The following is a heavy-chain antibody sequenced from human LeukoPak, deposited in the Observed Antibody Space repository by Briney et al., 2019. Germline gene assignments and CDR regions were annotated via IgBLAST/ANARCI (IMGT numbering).Heavy chain of an antibody. D-gene: IGHD6-19*01. CDR2: NNPNSGGT. V-gene: IGHV1-2*02. Sequence: GASVKVSCNASGYTFTGYYMHWVRQAPGQGLEWMGWNNPNSGGTNYAQKFQGRVTMTRDTSISTAYMELSRLRSDDTAVYYCARDLDSGGWYRGYYMDVWGKGTTVTVSS. CDR1: GYTFTGYY. CDR3: ARDLDSGGWYRGYYMDV. J-gene: IGHJ6*03.